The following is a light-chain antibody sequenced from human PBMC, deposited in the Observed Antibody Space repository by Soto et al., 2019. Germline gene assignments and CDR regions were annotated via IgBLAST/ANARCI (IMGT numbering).Light chain of an antibody. Sequence: DFVMTQSPDSLAVSLGERATINCKSSQSVLYSSNNNNYLAWYQQKQGQPPKLLIYWASTRESGVPDRFSGSGSGTDFTLTISGLQAEDVAGYYCQRYYSPYTFGQGTKLEIK. CDR2: WAS. V-gene: IGKV4-1*01. J-gene: IGKJ2*01. CDR3: QRYYSPYT. CDR1: QSVLYSSNNNNY.